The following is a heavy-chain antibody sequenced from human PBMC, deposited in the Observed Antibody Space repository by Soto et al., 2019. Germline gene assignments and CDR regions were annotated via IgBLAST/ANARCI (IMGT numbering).Heavy chain of an antibody. J-gene: IGHJ6*02. CDR1: GGSISSSSYY. D-gene: IGHD6-6*01. Sequence: PSETLSLTCTVSGGSISSSSYYWCWIRQPPGKGLEWIGSIYYSGSTYYNPSLKSRVTISVDTSKNQFSLKLSSVTAADTAVYYCARGSSIAGLYYGMDVWGQGTTVTVSS. CDR2: IYYSGST. V-gene: IGHV4-39*07. CDR3: ARGSSIAGLYYGMDV.